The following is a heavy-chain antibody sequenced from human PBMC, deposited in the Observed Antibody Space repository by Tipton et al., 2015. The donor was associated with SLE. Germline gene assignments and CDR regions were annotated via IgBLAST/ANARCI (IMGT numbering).Heavy chain of an antibody. CDR1: EFAFSTYR. V-gene: IGHV3-7*01. CDR3: ARAANHFDFWSGSFDL. D-gene: IGHD3-3*01. J-gene: IGHJ3*01. CDR2: IKQDGSEK. Sequence: GSLRLSCAASEFAFSTYRMSWVRPSPGKGLEWVANIKQDGSEKYYVDSVKGRFTIFRDNARNSLFLQMNSLRAEDTSVYFCARAANHFDFWSGSFDLWGKGTMVTVSS.